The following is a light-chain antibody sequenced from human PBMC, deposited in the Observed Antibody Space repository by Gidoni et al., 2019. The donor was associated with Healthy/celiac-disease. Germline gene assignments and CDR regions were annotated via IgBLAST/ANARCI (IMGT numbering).Light chain of an antibody. Sequence: EIVLTQSPATLSWSPGERATLSCRASQSVSSYLAWYQQKTGQAPRLLIYDASNRATGIPARFSGSGSGTDFTLTISSLEPEDFAVYYCQQRSNWPTITVGQGTRLEIK. CDR3: QQRSNWPTIT. J-gene: IGKJ5*01. CDR2: DAS. V-gene: IGKV3-11*01. CDR1: QSVSSY.